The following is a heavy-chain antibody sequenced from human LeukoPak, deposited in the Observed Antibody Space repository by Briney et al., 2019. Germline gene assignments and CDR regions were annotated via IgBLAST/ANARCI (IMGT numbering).Heavy chain of an antibody. CDR3: TREIRYFDWFQADY. D-gene: IGHD3-9*01. CDR2: IRSKAYGGTA. V-gene: IGHV3-49*03. CDR1: GFTFGDHS. Sequence: GGSLRLSCTASGFTFGDHSVSWFRQAPGKGLEWVGFIRSKAYGGTAEYAASVKGRLTISRDDSKSVAYLQMDSLKTEDTAVYYCTREIRYFDWFQADYWGQGTLVTVSS. J-gene: IGHJ4*02.